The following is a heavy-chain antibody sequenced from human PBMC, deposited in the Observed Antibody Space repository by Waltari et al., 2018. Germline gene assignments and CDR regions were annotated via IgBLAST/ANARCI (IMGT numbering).Heavy chain of an antibody. CDR2: IYHSGST. V-gene: IGHV4-38-2*01. J-gene: IGHJ4*02. CDR1: GYSISSGYH. CDR3: ASTIAARTFDY. Sequence: QVQLQESGPGLVKPSETLSLTCAVSGYSISSGYHWGWIRQPPGKGLEWIGSIYHSGSTYYNPSLKSRVTISVDTSKNQFSLKLSSVTAADTAVYYCASTIAARTFDYWGQGTLVTVSS. D-gene: IGHD6-6*01.